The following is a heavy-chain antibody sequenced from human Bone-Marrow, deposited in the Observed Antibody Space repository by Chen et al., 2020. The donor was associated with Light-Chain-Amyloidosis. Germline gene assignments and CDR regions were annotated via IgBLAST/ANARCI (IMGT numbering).Heavy chain of an antibody. CDR3: ARRRDGYNFDY. CDR2: IYPDDSDA. CDR1: GYTFHNYW. V-gene: IGHV5-51*01. J-gene: IGHJ4*02. Sequence: EVQLEQSGPEVKKPGESPKISCKGSGYTFHNYWIGWVRQMPGKGLAWMGVIYPDDSDARYSPSFEGQVTISADKSITTAYLQWRSLKASDTAMYYCARRRDGYNFDYWGQGTLVTVSS. D-gene: IGHD5-12*01.